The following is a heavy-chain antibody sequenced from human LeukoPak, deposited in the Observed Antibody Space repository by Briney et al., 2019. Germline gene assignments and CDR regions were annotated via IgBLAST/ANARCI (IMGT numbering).Heavy chain of an antibody. D-gene: IGHD6-19*01. CDR2: ISWNSGSI. CDR1: GFTFDDYA. Sequence: PGGSLRLSCAASGFTFDDYAMHWVRQAPGKGLEWVSGISWNSGSIGYADSVKGRFTISRDNAKNSLYLQMNSLRAEDTALYYCAKDISGWNAFDIWGQGTMVTVSS. V-gene: IGHV3-9*01. CDR3: AKDISGWNAFDI. J-gene: IGHJ3*02.